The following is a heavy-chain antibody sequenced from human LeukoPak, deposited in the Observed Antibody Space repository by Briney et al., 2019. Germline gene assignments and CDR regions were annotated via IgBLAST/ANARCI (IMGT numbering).Heavy chain of an antibody. J-gene: IGHJ3*01. CDR3: AKEFTPESSGFDAFDV. CDR1: GFTFNTYE. D-gene: IGHD3-22*01. Sequence: GGSLRLPRAASGFTFNTYEMDWVRHAPGPGLGWVSYISSRGGTIYYADSVRGRFTISRDNAKNSLYLQMISLRAEDTAVYYCAKEFTPESSGFDAFDVWGQGTMVTVSS. CDR2: ISSRGGTI. V-gene: IGHV3-48*03.